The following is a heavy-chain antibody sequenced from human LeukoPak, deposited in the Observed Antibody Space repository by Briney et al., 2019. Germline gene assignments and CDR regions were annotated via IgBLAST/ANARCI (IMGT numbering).Heavy chain of an antibody. CDR3: ARAWYSSSSHFDY. V-gene: IGHV4-34*01. D-gene: IGHD6-6*01. CDR1: GGTFSGYY. J-gene: IGHJ4*02. Sequence: SETLSLTCAVYGGTFSGYYWSWIRQPPGKGLEWIGEINHSGSTNYNPSLKSRVTISVDTSKNQFSLKLSSVTAADTAVYYCARAWYSSSSHFDYWGQGTLVTVSS. CDR2: INHSGST.